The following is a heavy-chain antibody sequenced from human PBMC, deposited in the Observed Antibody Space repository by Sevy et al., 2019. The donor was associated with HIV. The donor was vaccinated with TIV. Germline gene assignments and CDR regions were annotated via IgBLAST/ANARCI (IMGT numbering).Heavy chain of an antibody. CDR3: PKDLVVLVGDAFDI. J-gene: IGHJ3*02. CDR2: ISGSGGDT. Sequence: GGSLRLSCAASGFTFSSYAMSWVHQAPGKGLEWVSAISGSGGDTYYAHSVKGRFTISRDNSKNTLYLQMNSLRADDTAVYYCPKDLVVLVGDAFDIWGQGTMVTVSS. CDR1: GFTFSSYA. V-gene: IGHV3-23*01. D-gene: IGHD2-8*02.